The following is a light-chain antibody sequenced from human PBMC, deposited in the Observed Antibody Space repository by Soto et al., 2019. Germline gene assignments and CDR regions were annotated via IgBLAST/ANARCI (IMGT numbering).Light chain of an antibody. CDR1: QSVSNS. Sequence: EIVLTQSPATLSLSPGERATLSCRASQSVSNSLAWYQQKPGQAPRLLIYDASNRATGIPARFSGSGSGTAFTLTISSLEPKDLAVYYVQEVSNWPLLTFGGGTKVEIK. CDR2: DAS. V-gene: IGKV3-11*01. J-gene: IGKJ4*01. CDR3: QEVSNWPLLT.